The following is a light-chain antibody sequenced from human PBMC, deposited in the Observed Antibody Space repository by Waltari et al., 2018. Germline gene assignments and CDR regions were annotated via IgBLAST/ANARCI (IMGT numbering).Light chain of an antibody. Sequence: EIVMTQSPATLSVSPGERATLSCRASQSIRSNLAWYQQRPGQAPSLLIYDASTRATGVPARFSGSGSGTEFTLTISSLQSEDFAIYYCQQYNNWHSYTFGQGTRLEIK. J-gene: IGKJ2*01. CDR3: QQYNNWHSYT. CDR1: QSIRSN. V-gene: IGKV3-15*01. CDR2: DAS.